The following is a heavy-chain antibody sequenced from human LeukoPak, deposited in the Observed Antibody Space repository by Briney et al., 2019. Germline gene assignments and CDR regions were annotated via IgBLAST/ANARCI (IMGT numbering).Heavy chain of an antibody. CDR3: ARGQPITVPYIVGATGGWFDP. Sequence: SESLSLTCTVSVNSMSYYYWSWIRESPWRGLEWIGYIYYSGTTNYNPSLKSRVTISVDTSKKQFSLKLSPVTAADTAVYYCARGQPITVPYIVGATGGWFDPWGQGTLVTVSS. CDR2: IYYSGTT. D-gene: IGHD1-26*01. J-gene: IGHJ5*02. CDR1: VNSMSYYY. V-gene: IGHV4-59*01.